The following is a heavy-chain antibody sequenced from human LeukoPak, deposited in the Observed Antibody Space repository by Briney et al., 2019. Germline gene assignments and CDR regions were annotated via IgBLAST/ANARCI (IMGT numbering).Heavy chain of an antibody. D-gene: IGHD3-10*01. J-gene: IGHJ6*03. CDR2: INHSGST. V-gene: IGHV4-34*01. CDR1: GGSFSGYY. Sequence: PSETLSLTCAVYGGSFSGYYWSWIRQPPGQGLEWIGEINHSGSTNYNPSLKSRVTISVDTSKNQFSLKLSSVTAADTAVYYCARVGGSGSYYNRYYYYMDVWGKGTTVTVSS. CDR3: ARVGGSGSYYNRYYYYMDV.